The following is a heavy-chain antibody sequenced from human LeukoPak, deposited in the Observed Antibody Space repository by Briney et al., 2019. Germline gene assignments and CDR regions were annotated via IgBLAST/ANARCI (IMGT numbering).Heavy chain of an antibody. D-gene: IGHD1-26*01. V-gene: IGHV4-59*01. Sequence: PSETLSLTCTVSGGSISSYYWSWIRQPPGKGLEWIGYIYYSGSTNYNPSLKSRVTISVDTSKNQFSLKLSSVTAADTAVYYCARPLNSGNYHPLGYWGQGTLVTVSS. CDR1: GGSISSYY. CDR2: IYYSGST. CDR3: ARPLNSGNYHPLGY. J-gene: IGHJ4*02.